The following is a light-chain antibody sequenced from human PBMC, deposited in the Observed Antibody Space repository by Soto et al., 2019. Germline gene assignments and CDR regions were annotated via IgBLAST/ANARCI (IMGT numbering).Light chain of an antibody. J-gene: IGKJ2*01. V-gene: IGKV3-20*01. CDR3: QQYGSSPL. Sequence: EIVLTQSPGTLSLSPGERATLSCRASQSVSSSYLAWYQQKPGQAPRLLIYGASSRATGIPDRFSGRGSGTDVTLTISRLEPEDFAVYYCQQYGSSPLFGQGTKLEIK. CDR2: GAS. CDR1: QSVSSSY.